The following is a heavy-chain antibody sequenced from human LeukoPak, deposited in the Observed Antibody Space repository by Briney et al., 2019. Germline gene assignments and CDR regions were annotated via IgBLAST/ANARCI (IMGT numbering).Heavy chain of an antibody. D-gene: IGHD6-6*01. V-gene: IGHV4-59*01. J-gene: IGHJ4*02. CDR3: AGSYSSSSTAVFYFDY. CDR1: GGSISSYY. CDR2: IYYSGST. Sequence: SETLSLTCTVSGGSISSYYWSWIRQPPGKGLEWIGYIYYSGSTNYNPSLKSRVTISVDTSKNQFSLKLSSVTAADTAVYYCAGSYSSSSTAVFYFDYWGQGTLVTVSS.